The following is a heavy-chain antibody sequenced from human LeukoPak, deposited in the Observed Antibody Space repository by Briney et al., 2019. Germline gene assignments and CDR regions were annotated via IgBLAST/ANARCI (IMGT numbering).Heavy chain of an antibody. CDR2: ISGSGRTT. V-gene: IGHV3-23*01. J-gene: IGHJ4*02. CDR1: GFTFSSYA. D-gene: IGHD2-15*01. Sequence: PGGSLRLSCAASGFTFSSYAVSWVRQTPGKGLQWVSVISGSGRTTEYADSVKGRFTISRDNSKNTLSLQMNSLRVEDTAIYYCAKNVVVKRYIDYWGQGTLVTVSS. CDR3: AKNVVVKRYIDY.